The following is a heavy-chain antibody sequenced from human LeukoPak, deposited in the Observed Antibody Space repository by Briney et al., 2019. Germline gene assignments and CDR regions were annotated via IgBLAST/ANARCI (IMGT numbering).Heavy chain of an antibody. V-gene: IGHV3-23*01. CDR1: GFTFSTYS. Sequence: GGSLRLSCAASGFTFSTYSMTWVRQAPGKGLEWVSTISGSSGNTYYADSVKGRFTISRDNSKNTLYLQMNSLRAEDTAVYYCARDWGNWNYDYWGQGTLVTVSS. CDR3: ARDWGNWNYDY. D-gene: IGHD1-7*01. J-gene: IGHJ4*02. CDR2: ISGSSGNT.